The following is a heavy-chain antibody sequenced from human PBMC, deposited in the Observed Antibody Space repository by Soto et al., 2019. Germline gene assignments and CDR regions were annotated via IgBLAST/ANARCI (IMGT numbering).Heavy chain of an antibody. D-gene: IGHD2-8*02. J-gene: IGHJ4*02. CDR1: GGSISSYY. CDR3: ARDKITGLFDY. V-gene: IGHV4-59*12. Sequence: SETLSLTCTVSGGSISSYYWSWIRRPPGKGLEWIGYIYYTGTTNYNPSLKSRVTISVDTSRNQFSLKLTSVTAADTAVYYCARDKITGLFDYWGQGTLVTVSS. CDR2: IYYTGTT.